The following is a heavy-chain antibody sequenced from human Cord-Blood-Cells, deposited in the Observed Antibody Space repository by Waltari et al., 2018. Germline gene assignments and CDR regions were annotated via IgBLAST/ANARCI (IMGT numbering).Heavy chain of an antibody. Sequence: QVQLVQSGAEVKKPGSSVKVSCKASGGTCSSYAISRVRQAPGQGLDWMGGIIPIFGTANYAQKFQGRVTITADESTSTAYMELSSLRSEDTAVYYCARSWGSRNWYFDLWGRGTLVTVSS. J-gene: IGHJ2*01. D-gene: IGHD7-27*01. V-gene: IGHV1-69*01. CDR1: GGTCSSYA. CDR3: ARSWGSRNWYFDL. CDR2: IIPIFGTA.